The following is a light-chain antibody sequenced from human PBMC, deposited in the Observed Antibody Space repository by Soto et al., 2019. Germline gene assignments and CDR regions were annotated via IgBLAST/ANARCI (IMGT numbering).Light chain of an antibody. V-gene: IGLV2-8*01. J-gene: IGLJ1*01. CDR2: EVN. CDR3: TSYAGGNTF. CDR1: SSDVGGYNY. Sequence: QSALTQPPSASGSPGQSVTISCTGTSSDVGGYNYVSWYQQNPGKVPKLMIYEVNKRPSGVPDRFSGSKSGNTASLTVSGLQAEDEADYYCTSYAGGNTFFGTGTKVTVL.